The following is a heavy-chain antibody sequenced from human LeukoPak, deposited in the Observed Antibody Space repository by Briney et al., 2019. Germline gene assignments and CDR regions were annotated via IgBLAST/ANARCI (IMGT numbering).Heavy chain of an antibody. J-gene: IGHJ4*02. CDR1: GYTFTVYY. CDR3: ARDRWGITMIVVALDY. CDR2: INPNSGGT. Sequence: VASVNVSCTASGYTFTVYYMHWVRQAPGQGLEWMGWINPNSGGTNYAQKFQGKVTMTRDTSISTAYMELSRLRSDDTAVYYCARDRWGITMIVVALDYWGQGTLVTVSS. D-gene: IGHD3-22*01. V-gene: IGHV1-2*02.